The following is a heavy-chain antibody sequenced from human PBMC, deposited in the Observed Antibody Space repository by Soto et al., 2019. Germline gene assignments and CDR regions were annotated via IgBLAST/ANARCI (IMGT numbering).Heavy chain of an antibody. CDR3: ARVPVPYSSSSRDY. Sequence: ASVKVSCKASGYTFTVYYMHCVLQSPGQGLEWMGWINPNSGGTNYAQKFQGRVTMTRDTSISTAYMELSRLRSDDTAVYYCARVPVPYSSSSRDYWGQGTLVTVSS. V-gene: IGHV1-2*02. CDR1: GYTFTVYY. CDR2: INPNSGGT. D-gene: IGHD6-6*01. J-gene: IGHJ4*02.